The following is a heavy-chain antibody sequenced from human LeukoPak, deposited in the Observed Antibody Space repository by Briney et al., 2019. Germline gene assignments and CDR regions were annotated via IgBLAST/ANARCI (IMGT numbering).Heavy chain of an antibody. CDR3: ARAPNYGDYGGQ. Sequence: PGGSLRLSFAAPGFTVSNNNRSWFRQAPGKGLKWVSLIYGGGTTYYADSVKGRFTISSDSSKNTLYLQMNSLRAEDTAVYYCARAPNYGDYGGQWGRGTLVTVSS. J-gene: IGHJ4*02. CDR1: GFTVSNNN. CDR2: IYGGGTT. D-gene: IGHD4-17*01. V-gene: IGHV3-53*01.